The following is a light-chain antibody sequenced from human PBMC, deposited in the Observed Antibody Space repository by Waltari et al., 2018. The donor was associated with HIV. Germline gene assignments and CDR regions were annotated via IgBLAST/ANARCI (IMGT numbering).Light chain of an antibody. CDR3: QHNYSPPPT. Sequence: DIQMTQSPSSLSASVGDRVPITCRASQNIKNYLSWYQQKPGKAPKLLIYNVASLQSGVSSRFSGSGSGTDFTLAIDSLQPEDLATYYCQHNYSPPPTFGQGTKVEIK. V-gene: IGKV1-39*01. CDR1: QNIKNY. CDR2: NVA. J-gene: IGKJ1*01.